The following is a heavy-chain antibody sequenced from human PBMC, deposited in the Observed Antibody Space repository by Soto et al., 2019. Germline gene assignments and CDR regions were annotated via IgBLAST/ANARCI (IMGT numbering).Heavy chain of an antibody. CDR1: GFTFSSYA. CDR3: AKDNWYSSSWYVAFDI. J-gene: IGHJ3*02. Sequence: EVQLLESGGGLVQPGGSLRLSCAASGFTFSSYAMGWVRQAPGKGLEWVSAISGSGGSTYYADSVKGRFTISRDNSKNTLYLQMNSLRAEDTAVYYCAKDNWYSSSWYVAFDIWGQGTMVTVSS. V-gene: IGHV3-23*01. CDR2: ISGSGGST. D-gene: IGHD6-13*01.